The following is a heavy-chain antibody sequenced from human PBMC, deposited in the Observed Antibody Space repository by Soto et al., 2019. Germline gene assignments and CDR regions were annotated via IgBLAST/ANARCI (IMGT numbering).Heavy chain of an antibody. V-gene: IGHV3-30*18. D-gene: IGHD1-26*01. CDR2: ISYDGSNK. CDR3: AKDVVXGATTGLGDYYYYYGMDV. Sequence: PGGSLRLSCAASGFTFSSYGMHGVRQATGKGLEWVAVISYDGSNKYYADAVKGRFTISRDNSKNTLYRQMNSLRAEDTAVYYCAKDVVXGATTGLGDYYYYYGMDVWGQGTTVTVS. CDR1: GFTFSSYG. J-gene: IGHJ6*02.